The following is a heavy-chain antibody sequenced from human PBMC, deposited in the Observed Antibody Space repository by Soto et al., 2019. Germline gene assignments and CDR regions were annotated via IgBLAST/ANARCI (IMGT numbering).Heavy chain of an antibody. J-gene: IGHJ6*02. CDR2: IMPVFPTP. Sequence: QVQLVQSGAEVKKPGSSVKVSCKTSGGTFSTSAISWVRQAPGQGLEWVGGIMPVFPTPDYAQNFQGRVTITADDCTTTAYLELTSLRADDTAVYYCARDKDRLQLGGNFYYILDVWGQGTGITVSS. V-gene: IGHV1-69*12. D-gene: IGHD1-1*01. CDR3: ARDKDRLQLGGNFYYILDV. CDR1: GGTFSTSA.